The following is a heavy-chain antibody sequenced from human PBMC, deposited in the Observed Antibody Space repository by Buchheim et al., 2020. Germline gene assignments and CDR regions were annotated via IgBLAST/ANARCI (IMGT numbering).Heavy chain of an antibody. CDR3: ARAIVVVPAATQTYYYYGMDV. CDR2: INPSGGST. J-gene: IGHJ6*02. CDR1: GYTFTSYY. V-gene: IGHV1-46*03. Sequence: QVQLVQSGAEVKKPGASVKVSCKASGYTFTSYYMHWVRQAPGQGLEWMGIINPSGGSTSYAQKFQVRVTMTRDTSTSTVYMELSSLRSEDTAVYYCARAIVVVPAATQTYYYYGMDVWGQGTT. D-gene: IGHD2-2*01.